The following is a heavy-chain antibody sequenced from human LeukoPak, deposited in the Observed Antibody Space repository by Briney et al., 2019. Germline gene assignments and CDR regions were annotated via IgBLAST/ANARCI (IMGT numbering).Heavy chain of an antibody. CDR1: GFSLSTRGMC. V-gene: IGHV2-70*11. Sequence: QSGPTLVNPPQTLTLTCTFSGFSLSTRGMCVSWIRQPPGKALEWLARLDWDDDKYYSTSLKTRLTISKDTSKNQVVLTMTNMDPVDTATYYCARIRFGSSGYYSYYFDYWGQGTLVTVSS. D-gene: IGHD3-22*01. CDR3: ARIRFGSSGYYSYYFDY. J-gene: IGHJ4*02. CDR2: LDWDDDK.